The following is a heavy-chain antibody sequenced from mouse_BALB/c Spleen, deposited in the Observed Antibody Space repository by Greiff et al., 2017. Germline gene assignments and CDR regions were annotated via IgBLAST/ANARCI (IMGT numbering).Heavy chain of an antibody. J-gene: IGHJ1*01. CDR3: ARSYYYGRYFDV. CDR1: GFSLTSYG. D-gene: IGHD1-1*01. Sequence: QVQLKESGPGLVAPSQSLSITCTVSGFSLTSYGVHWVRQPPGKGLEWLGVIWAGGSTNYNSALMSRLSISKDNSKSQVFLKMNSLQTDDTAMYYCARSYYYGRYFDVWGAGTTVTVSS. V-gene: IGHV2-9*02. CDR2: IWAGGST.